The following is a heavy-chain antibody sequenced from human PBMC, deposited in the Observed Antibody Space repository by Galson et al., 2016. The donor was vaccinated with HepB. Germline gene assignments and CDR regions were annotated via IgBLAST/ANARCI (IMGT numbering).Heavy chain of an antibody. J-gene: IGHJ6*02. CDR2: IDPADSYT. V-gene: IGHV5-10-1*01. Sequence: QSGAEVKEPGESLRISCQGSGYRLTDYWITWVRQVTGKGLQWMGRIDPADSYTNYSPSFQGHVTISVDKSINTAYLQWSTLKASDTAIYYCARALEYGSRNYYDYYAMDVWGPGTTVIVSS. CDR3: ARALEYGSRNYYDYYAMDV. D-gene: IGHD4-17*01. CDR1: GYRLTDYW.